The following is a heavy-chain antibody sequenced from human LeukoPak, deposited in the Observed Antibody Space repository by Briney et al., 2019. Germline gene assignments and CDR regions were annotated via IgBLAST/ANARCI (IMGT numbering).Heavy chain of an antibody. Sequence: MPSETLSLTCTVSGGSINSYYWSWIRQPPGKGLEWIGSIYYSGSTYYNPSLKSRVTISVDTSKNQFSLKLSSVTAADTAVYYCARDLSDFWSGYLDAFDIWGQGTMVTVSS. D-gene: IGHD3-3*01. CDR3: ARDLSDFWSGYLDAFDI. CDR1: GGSINSYY. CDR2: IYYSGST. J-gene: IGHJ3*02. V-gene: IGHV4-59*12.